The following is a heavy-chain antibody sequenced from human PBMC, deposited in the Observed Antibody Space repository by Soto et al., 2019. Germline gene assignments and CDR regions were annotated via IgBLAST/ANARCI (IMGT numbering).Heavy chain of an antibody. CDR2: IYYSGST. CDR3: ARLRAVVRGGYFDY. J-gene: IGHJ4*02. CDR1: GGSISSYY. Sequence: SETLSLTCTVSGGSISSYYWSWIRQPPGKGLEWIGYIYYSGSTNYNPSLKSRVTISVDTSKNQFSLKLSSVTAADTAVYYCARLRAVVRGGYFDYWGQGTLVTVSS. V-gene: IGHV4-59*01. D-gene: IGHD6-19*01.